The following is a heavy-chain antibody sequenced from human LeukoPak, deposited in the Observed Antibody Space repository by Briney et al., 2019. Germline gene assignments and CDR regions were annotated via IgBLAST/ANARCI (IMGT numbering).Heavy chain of an antibody. CDR2: IYYSGST. J-gene: IGHJ5*02. D-gene: IGHD3-22*01. V-gene: IGHV4-59*01. CDR3: ARDNGDSSGYYHP. Sequence: SETLSLTCTVSGGSISSYYWSWIRQPLGKGLEWIGYIYYSGSTNYNPSLKSRVTISVDTSKNQFSLKLSSVTAADTAVYYCARDNGDSSGYYHPWGQGTLVTISS. CDR1: GGSISSYY.